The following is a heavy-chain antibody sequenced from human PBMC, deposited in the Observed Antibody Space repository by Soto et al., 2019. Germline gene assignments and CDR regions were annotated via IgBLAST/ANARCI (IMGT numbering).Heavy chain of an antibody. CDR3: ATGDTAMDVYYFYGMDV. CDR2: IWFDGSNK. D-gene: IGHD5-18*01. J-gene: IGHJ6*02. CDR1: GFTFSSYG. V-gene: IGHV3-33*01. Sequence: PGGSLRLSCAPAGFTFSSYGMDWVRQAPGKGLEWVAVIWFDGSNKYYADSVKGRFTISRDNSKNTLYLQMNSLRAEDTAVYYCATGDTAMDVYYFYGMDVWGQGTTVTVSS.